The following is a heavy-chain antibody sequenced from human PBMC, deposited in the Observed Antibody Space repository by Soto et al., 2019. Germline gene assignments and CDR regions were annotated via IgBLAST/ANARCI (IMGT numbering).Heavy chain of an antibody. CDR1: GFTFSSYW. CDR2: INSDGSST. J-gene: IGHJ4*02. D-gene: IGHD3-22*01. CDR3: ARDHSYYYDSSGYVGY. Sequence: EVQLVESGGGLVQPGGSLRLSCAASGFTFSSYWMRWVPQAPGKGLVWVSRINSDGSSTSYADSVKGRFTISRDNAKNTLYLQMNSLRAEDTAVYYCARDHSYYYDSSGYVGYWGQGTLVTVSS. V-gene: IGHV3-74*01.